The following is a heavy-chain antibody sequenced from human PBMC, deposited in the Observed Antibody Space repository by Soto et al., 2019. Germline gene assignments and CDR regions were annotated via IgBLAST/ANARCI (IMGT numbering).Heavy chain of an antibody. J-gene: IGHJ3*02. CDR2: IHYSGTT. D-gene: IGHD4-17*01. V-gene: IGHV4-59*01. CDR3: TRVYADYAFDAFDI. Sequence: QVQLQESGPGLVKPSETLSLTCTVSGGSISSYYWSWIRQPPGKGLKCIGNIHYSGTTNYNPTLKRRVTISVDTSKNQSSPKLSSVTAADTAVYYCTRVYADYAFDAFDIWGQGTMVTVPS. CDR1: GGSISSYY.